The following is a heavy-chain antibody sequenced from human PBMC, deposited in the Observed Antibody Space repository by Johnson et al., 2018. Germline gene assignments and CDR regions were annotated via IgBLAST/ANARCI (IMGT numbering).Heavy chain of an antibody. CDR2: IWYDGSYK. J-gene: IGHJ6*02. CDR1: GFTFRSYG. V-gene: IGHV3-33*01. Sequence: QVQLVESGGGVVQPGRSLRLSCAASGFTFRSYGMHWVRQAPGKGLEWVALIWYDGSYKYYADSVKGRFTISRDNSKNMLYVQMNSLRAEDTAMYYCAGGGKDYYGMDVWGQGTTVTVSS. CDR3: AGGGKDYYGMDV. D-gene: IGHD3-10*01.